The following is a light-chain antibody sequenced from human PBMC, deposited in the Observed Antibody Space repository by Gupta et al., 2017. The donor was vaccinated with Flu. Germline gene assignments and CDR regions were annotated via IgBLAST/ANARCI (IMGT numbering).Light chain of an antibody. CDR2: DND. J-gene: IGLJ3*02. V-gene: IGLV1-51*01. CDR1: SSYSVNNH. Sequence: TVSCSGSSSYSVNNHVSRYHQLPATTPKLLIYDNDIRRSGIPDPFSGSKSGTSATLVITGLQTGDDADYYFGTWYSSLSACVFGGGTKLTVL. CDR3: GTWYSSLSACV.